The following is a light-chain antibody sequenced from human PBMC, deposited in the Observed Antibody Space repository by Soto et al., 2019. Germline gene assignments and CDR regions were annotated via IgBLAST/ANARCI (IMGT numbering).Light chain of an antibody. CDR2: AVS. J-gene: IGLJ1*01. V-gene: IGLV2-14*03. CDR1: SSDIGSYNH. Sequence: QSPLTQPASVSVYPGQSITRSCSGTSSDIGSYNHVAWDQQFPGKSPKLMIYAVSDRPSGVSDRFSGSKSGITASLTISGLQTEDEADYYCISYTDRQSYLFGTGTKV. CDR3: ISYTDRQSYL.